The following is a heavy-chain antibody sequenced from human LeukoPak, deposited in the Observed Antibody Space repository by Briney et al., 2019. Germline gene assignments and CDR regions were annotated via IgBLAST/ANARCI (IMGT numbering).Heavy chain of an antibody. J-gene: IGHJ4*02. CDR3: ARADRGIAAAGTRYFDY. CDR1: GNTFTSYY. CDR2: INPNSGGT. D-gene: IGHD6-13*01. Sequence: GASVKVSCKASGNTFTSYYMHWVRQAPGQGLEWMGWINPNSGGTNYAQKFQGRVTMTRDTSISTAYMELSRLRSDDTAVYYCARADRGIAAAGTRYFDYWGQGTLVTVSS. V-gene: IGHV1-2*02.